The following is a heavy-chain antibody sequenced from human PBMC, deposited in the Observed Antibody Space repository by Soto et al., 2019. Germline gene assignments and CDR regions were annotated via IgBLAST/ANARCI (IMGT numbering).Heavy chain of an antibody. Sequence: GGSLRLSCAASGFTFSSYAMSWVRQAPGKGLEWVSAISGSGGSTYYADSVKGRFTISRDNSKNTLYLQMNSLRAEDTAVYYCAKAFSCSSTSCYRLSAFDIWGQGTMVTVSS. J-gene: IGHJ3*02. CDR2: ISGSGGST. D-gene: IGHD2-2*01. CDR1: GFTFSSYA. V-gene: IGHV3-23*01. CDR3: AKAFSCSSTSCYRLSAFDI.